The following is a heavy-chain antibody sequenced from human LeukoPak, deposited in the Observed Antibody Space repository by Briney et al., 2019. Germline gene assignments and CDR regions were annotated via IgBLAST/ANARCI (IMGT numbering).Heavy chain of an antibody. Sequence: PSETLSLTCTVSGYSISTGYYWDWIRQPPGKGLEWIGTFYHGGSTYYNPSLKSRVTISVDTSKNQFSLKLSSVTAADTAVYYCAREKQEMATIFDYWGQGTLVTVSS. D-gene: IGHD5-24*01. CDR2: FYHGGST. CDR1: GYSISTGYY. CDR3: AREKQEMATIFDY. J-gene: IGHJ4*02. V-gene: IGHV4-38-2*02.